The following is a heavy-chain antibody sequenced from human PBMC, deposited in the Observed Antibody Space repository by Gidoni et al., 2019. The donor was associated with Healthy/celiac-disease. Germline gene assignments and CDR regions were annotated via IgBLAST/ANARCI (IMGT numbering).Heavy chain of an antibody. CDR1: GYTLPELS. Sequence: QVQLVQSGAEVKKPGASVKVSCTVSGYTLPELSMHWVRRAPGKGLERMGGFVPEDGETIYAQKFQGRVTMTEDTSTDTAYMELSGLRSEDTAVYYCATRMVAARVAAFDIWGQGTMVTVSS. V-gene: IGHV1-24*01. CDR2: FVPEDGET. D-gene: IGHD2-15*01. CDR3: ATRMVAARVAAFDI. J-gene: IGHJ3*02.